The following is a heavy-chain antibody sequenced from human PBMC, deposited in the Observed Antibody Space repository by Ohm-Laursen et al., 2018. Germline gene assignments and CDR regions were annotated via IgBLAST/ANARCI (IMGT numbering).Heavy chain of an antibody. J-gene: IGHJ6*02. V-gene: IGHV4-59*07. CDR2: IYYSGST. D-gene: IGHD7-27*01. CDR3: ARALGGYPISYYYGMDV. Sequence: SDNLSLTCTVSGGSISSYYWSWIRQPPGKGLEWIGYIYYSGSTNYNPSLKSRVTISVDTSKNQFSLKLSSVTAADTAVYYCARALGGYPISYYYGMDVWGQGTTVTVSS. CDR1: GGSISSYY.